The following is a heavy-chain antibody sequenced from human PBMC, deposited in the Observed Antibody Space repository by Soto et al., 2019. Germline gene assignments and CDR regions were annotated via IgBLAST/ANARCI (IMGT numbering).Heavy chain of an antibody. V-gene: IGHV4-61*01. CDR3: ARGGGNPAYFDY. CDR1: GGSVSSGSYY. Sequence: SSETLSLTCTVSGGSVSSGSYYWSWIRQPPGKGLEWIGYIYYSGSTNYNPSLKSRVSISVDTSKNQFSLKLSSVTAADTAVYYCARGGGNPAYFDYWGQGTLVTVSS. D-gene: IGHD2-15*01. CDR2: IYYSGST. J-gene: IGHJ4*02.